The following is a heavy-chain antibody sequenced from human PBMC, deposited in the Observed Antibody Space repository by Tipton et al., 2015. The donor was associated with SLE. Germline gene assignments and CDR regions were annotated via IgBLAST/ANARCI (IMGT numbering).Heavy chain of an antibody. CDR2: IIPIFGTA. V-gene: IGHV1-69*06. CDR1: GGTFSSYA. CDR3: ARPPLNYYDSDWYFDL. J-gene: IGHJ2*01. Sequence: QSGAEVKKPGSSVKVSCKASGGTFSSYAISWVRQAPGQGLEWMGGIIPIFGTANYAQKFQGGVTITADKSTSTAYMELSSLRSEDTAVYYCARPPLNYYDSDWYFDLWGRGTLVTVSS. D-gene: IGHD3-22*01.